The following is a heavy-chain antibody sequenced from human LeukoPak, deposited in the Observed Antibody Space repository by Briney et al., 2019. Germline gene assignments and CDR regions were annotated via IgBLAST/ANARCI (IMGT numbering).Heavy chain of an antibody. CDR2: ISSSSSYI. D-gene: IGHD1-26*01. CDR1: GFTFSSYA. J-gene: IGHJ4*02. Sequence: GGSLRLSCAASGFTFSSYAMSWVRQAPGKGLEWVSSISSSSSYIYYADSVKGRFTISRDNAKNSLYLQMNSLRAEDTAVYYCATEEWELLSHYWGQGTLVTVSS. CDR3: ATEEWELLSHY. V-gene: IGHV3-21*01.